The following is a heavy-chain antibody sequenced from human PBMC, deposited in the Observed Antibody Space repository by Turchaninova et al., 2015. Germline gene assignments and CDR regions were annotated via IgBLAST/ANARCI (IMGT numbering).Heavy chain of an antibody. D-gene: IGHD3-22*01. V-gene: IGHV1-69*12. CDR2: IIPIFGTA. CDR3: ARGPDSRGYYYFY. CDR1: GGTFSTSA. J-gene: IGHJ4*02. Sequence: QVQLVQSGAEVKKPGSSVTVSCKASGGTFSTSAISWVRPAPGLGLEWRGGIIPIFGTANYAQKVQGRVTMTADVSTSTADMERSSLGSEDTAVYYCARGPDSRGYYYFYWGQGTLVTVSS.